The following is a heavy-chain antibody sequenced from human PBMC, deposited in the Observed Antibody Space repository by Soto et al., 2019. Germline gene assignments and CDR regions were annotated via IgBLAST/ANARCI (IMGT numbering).Heavy chain of an antibody. J-gene: IGHJ6*02. Sequence: GGSLRLSCAASGFTFSSYAMHWVRQAPGKGLEWVAVISYDGSNKYYADSVKGRFTISRDNSKNTLYLQMNSLRAEDTAVYYCARDGQDGYYYYGMDVWGPGTAVTV. CDR3: ARDGQDGYYYYGMDV. D-gene: IGHD2-15*01. CDR2: ISYDGSNK. V-gene: IGHV3-30-3*01. CDR1: GFTFSSYA.